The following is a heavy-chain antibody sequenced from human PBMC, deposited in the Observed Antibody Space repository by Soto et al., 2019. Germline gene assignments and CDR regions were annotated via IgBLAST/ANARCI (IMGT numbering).Heavy chain of an antibody. J-gene: IGHJ6*02. CDR3: ARDPRSNPGPFYYYGMDV. V-gene: IGHV1-69*13. CDR2: IIPITHTP. CDR1: GGTFTNYA. Sequence: SVKVSCKASGGTFTNYAISWVRQAPGQGLEWMGGIIPITHTPNYAQKFQGRVTISADESTNTAYVELSSLRSDDTAVYYCARDPRSNPGPFYYYGMDVWGQGTTVTVSS.